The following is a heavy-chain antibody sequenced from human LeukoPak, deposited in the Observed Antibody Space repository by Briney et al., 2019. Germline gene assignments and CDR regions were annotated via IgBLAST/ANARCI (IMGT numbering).Heavy chain of an antibody. D-gene: IGHD6-13*01. V-gene: IGHV6-1*01. Sequence: SQTLSLTCAISGDSVSSNSAAWNWIRQSPSRGLEWLGRTYYRSKWYNDYAVSVKSRITINPDTSKNQFSLQLNSVTPEDTAVYYCARATARSSWSTGGWFDPWGQGTLVTVSS. J-gene: IGHJ5*02. CDR3: ARATARSSWSTGGWFDP. CDR1: GDSVSSNSAA. CDR2: TYYRSKWYN.